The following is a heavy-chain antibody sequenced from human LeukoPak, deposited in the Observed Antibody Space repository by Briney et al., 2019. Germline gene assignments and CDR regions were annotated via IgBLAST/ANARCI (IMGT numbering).Heavy chain of an antibody. CDR1: GGSFSGYY. V-gene: IGHV4-34*01. D-gene: IGHD3-22*01. CDR2: INHSGST. CDR3: ARHFDSSGYYYVRDRGTYDY. Sequence: SETLSLTCAVYGGSFSGYYWSWIRQPPGKGLEWIGEINHSGSTNYNPSLKSRVTISVDTSKNQFSLKLSSVTAADTAVYYCARHFDSSGYYYVRDRGTYDYWGQGTLVTVSS. J-gene: IGHJ4*02.